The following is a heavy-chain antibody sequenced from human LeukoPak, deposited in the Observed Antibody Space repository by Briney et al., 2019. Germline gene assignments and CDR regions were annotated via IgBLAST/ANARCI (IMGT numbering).Heavy chain of an antibody. CDR2: IYYSGST. Sequence: PSETLSLTCTVSGGSVSSGSYYWSWIRQPPGKGLEWIGYIYYSGSTNYNPSLKSRVTISVDTSKNQFSLKLSSVTAADTAVYYCARDYCSSTSCLFDYWGQGTLVTVSS. CDR1: GGSVSSGSYY. CDR3: ARDYCSSTSCLFDY. D-gene: IGHD2-2*01. J-gene: IGHJ4*02. V-gene: IGHV4-61*01.